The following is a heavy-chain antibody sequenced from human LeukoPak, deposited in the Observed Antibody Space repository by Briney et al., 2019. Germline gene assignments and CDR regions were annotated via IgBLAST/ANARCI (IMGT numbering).Heavy chain of an antibody. V-gene: IGHV3-74*01. CDR3: AARNWNYASGIDY. CDR2: INSDGSWT. CDR1: GNYW. J-gene: IGHJ4*02. Sequence: GGSLRLSCAASGNYWMHWVRQAPGKGLVWVSHINSDGSWTSYADSVKGRFTISKDNAKNTVYLQMNSLRAEDTAVYYCAARNWNYASGIDYWGQGTLVTVSS. D-gene: IGHD1-7*01.